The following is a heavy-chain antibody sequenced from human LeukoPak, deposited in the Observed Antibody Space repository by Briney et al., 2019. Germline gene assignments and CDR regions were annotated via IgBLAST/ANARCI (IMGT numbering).Heavy chain of an antibody. CDR1: GFTFSSYE. CDR3: ARDSYSSGWYPVFDY. V-gene: IGHV3-48*03. D-gene: IGHD6-19*01. CDR2: ISSSGSTI. J-gene: IGHJ4*02. Sequence: PGGSLRLSCAASGFTFSSYEMNWVRQAPGKGLEWVSYISSSGSTIYYADSVKGRFTISRDNAKNSLYLQMNSLRAEDTAVYYCARDSYSSGWYPVFDYWGQGTLVTASS.